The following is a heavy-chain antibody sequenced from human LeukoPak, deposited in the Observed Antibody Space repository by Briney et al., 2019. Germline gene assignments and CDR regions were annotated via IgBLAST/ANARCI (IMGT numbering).Heavy chain of an antibody. V-gene: IGHV4-4*02. CDR3: ATGFCSGGSCYSDAFDI. J-gene: IGHJ3*02. D-gene: IGHD2-15*01. CDR2: IYHSGST. CDR1: GGSISGSNW. Sequence: PSGTLSLTCAVSGGSISGSNWWTWVRQPPGKGLEWIGEIYHSGSTNYNPSLKSRVTISVDKSKNQFSLKLSSVTAADTAVYYCATGFCSGGSCYSDAFDIWGQGTMVTVSS.